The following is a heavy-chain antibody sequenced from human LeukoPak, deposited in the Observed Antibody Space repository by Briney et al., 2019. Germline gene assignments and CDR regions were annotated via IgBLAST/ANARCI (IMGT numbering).Heavy chain of an antibody. J-gene: IGHJ4*02. CDR2: ISWNSGSI. CDR1: GFTFDDYA. CDR3: AKDKGYNWNPPGAWFDY. Sequence: PGGSLRLSCAASGFTFDDYAMHWVRQAPGKGLEWVSGISWNSGSIGYADSVKGRFTISRDNAKNSLYLQMNSLRAEDMALYYCAKDKGYNWNPPGAWFDYWGQGTLVTVSS. V-gene: IGHV3-9*03. D-gene: IGHD1-20*01.